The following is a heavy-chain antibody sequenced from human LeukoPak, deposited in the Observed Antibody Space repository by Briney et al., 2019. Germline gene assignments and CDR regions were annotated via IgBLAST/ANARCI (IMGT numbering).Heavy chain of an antibody. J-gene: IGHJ6*03. Sequence: PSETLSLTCAVYGGSFSGYYWSWIRQPPGKGLEWIGEINHSGSTNYNPSLKSRVTISVDTSKNQFSLKLSSVTAADTAVYYCARRYGSGSQTLYYYYYYYMDVWGKGTTVTISS. CDR1: GGSFSGYY. D-gene: IGHD3-10*01. V-gene: IGHV4-34*01. CDR2: INHSGST. CDR3: ARRYGSGSQTLYYYYYYYMDV.